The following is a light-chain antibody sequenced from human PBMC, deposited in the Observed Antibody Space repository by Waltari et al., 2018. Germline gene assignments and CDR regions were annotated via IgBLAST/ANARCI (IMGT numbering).Light chain of an antibody. V-gene: IGKV1-5*03. J-gene: IGKJ2*01. CDR3: QQYNSYPAT. Sequence: DIHMTQSPSTLSASVGDRVTITCRASPSIGRWLAWYQQTPGKAPRLLIYMASTLENGVPSRFSGSGSGTEFTLTISSLLPDDFATYYCQQYNSYPATFGQGTKLESK. CDR1: PSIGRW. CDR2: MAS.